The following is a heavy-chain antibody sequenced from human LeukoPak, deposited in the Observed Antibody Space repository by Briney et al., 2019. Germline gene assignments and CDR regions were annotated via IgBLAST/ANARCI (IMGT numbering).Heavy chain of an antibody. V-gene: IGHV1-18*01. Sequence: GASVKVSCKTSGYTFDSYGISWVRQAPGQGLEWLGGISGLNGATNYAQKMQGRVIMTTDAYTTIADMELRNLTSDDTAVYYCARVIWSGYNAYMDIWGEGTPVSVSS. CDR2: ISGLNGAT. CDR3: ARVIWSGYNAYMDI. D-gene: IGHD3-3*01. CDR1: GYTFDSYG. J-gene: IGHJ6*03.